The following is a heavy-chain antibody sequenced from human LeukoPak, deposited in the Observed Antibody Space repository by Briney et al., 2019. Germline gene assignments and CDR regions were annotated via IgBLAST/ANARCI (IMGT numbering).Heavy chain of an antibody. V-gene: IGHV4-59*01. J-gene: IGHJ4*02. CDR1: GGSISSYY. CDR2: IYYSGST. Sequence: SETLSLTWTVSGGSISSYYWSWIRQPPGKGLEWIGYIYYSGSTNYNPSLQSRVTISVDTSKNQFSLKLSSVTAADTAVYYCARATMVRGVALDYWGQGTLVTVSS. D-gene: IGHD3-10*01. CDR3: ARATMVRGVALDY.